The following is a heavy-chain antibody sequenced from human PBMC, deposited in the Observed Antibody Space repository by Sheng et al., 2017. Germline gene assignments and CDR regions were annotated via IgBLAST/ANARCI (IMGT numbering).Heavy chain of an antibody. D-gene: IGHD3-22*01. CDR3: AKENYYDNPKGPWGAFDI. CDR1: GFTFSSYA. Sequence: EVQLLESGGGLVQPAGSLRLSCAASGFTFSSYAMSWVRQAPGKGLEWVSAISGSGGSTYYADSVKGRFTISRDNSKNTLYLQMNSLRAEDTAVYYCAKENYYDNPKGPWGAFDIWGQGTMVTVSS. J-gene: IGHJ3*02. V-gene: IGHV3-23*01. CDR2: ISGSGGST.